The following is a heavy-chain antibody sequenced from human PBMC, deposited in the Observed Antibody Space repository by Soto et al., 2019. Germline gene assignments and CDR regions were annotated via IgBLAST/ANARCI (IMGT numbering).Heavy chain of an antibody. J-gene: IGHJ6*02. Sequence: HPGGSLRLSCAASGFTFSSYWMSWVRQAPGKGLEWVANIKQDGSEKYYVDSVKGRFTISRDNAKNSLYLQMNSLRAEDTAVYYCARDPNIVLVPAALRSYYYYGMDVWGQGTTVTVSS. CDR3: ARDPNIVLVPAALRSYYYYGMDV. D-gene: IGHD2-2*01. CDR1: GFTFSSYW. CDR2: IKQDGSEK. V-gene: IGHV3-7*01.